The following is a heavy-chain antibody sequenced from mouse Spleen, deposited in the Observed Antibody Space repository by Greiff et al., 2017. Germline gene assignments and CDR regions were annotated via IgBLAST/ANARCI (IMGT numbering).Heavy chain of an antibody. V-gene: IGHV5-9*04. D-gene: IGHD2-14*01. Sequence: EVKLVESGGGLVKRGGSLKLSCAASGFTFSSYAMSWVRQTPEKRLEWVATISSGGGNTYYPDSVKGRFTISRDNAKNTLYLQMSSLKSEDTAMYYCARYYRYDGFAYWGQGTLVTVSA. CDR1: GFTFSSYA. J-gene: IGHJ3*01. CDR3: ARYYRYDGFAY. CDR2: ISSGGGNT.